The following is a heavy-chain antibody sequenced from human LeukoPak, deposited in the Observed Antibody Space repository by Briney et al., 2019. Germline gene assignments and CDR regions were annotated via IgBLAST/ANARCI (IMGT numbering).Heavy chain of an antibody. Sequence: ASVKVSCKASGGTFSSYAISWVRQAPGQGLEWMGGIIPISGTANYAQKFQGRVTITTDESTSTAYMELSSLRSEDTAVYYCARDMGYSYGYHYWGQGTLVTVSS. CDR1: GGTFSSYA. J-gene: IGHJ4*02. V-gene: IGHV1-69*05. CDR3: ARDMGYSYGYHY. D-gene: IGHD5-18*01. CDR2: IIPISGTA.